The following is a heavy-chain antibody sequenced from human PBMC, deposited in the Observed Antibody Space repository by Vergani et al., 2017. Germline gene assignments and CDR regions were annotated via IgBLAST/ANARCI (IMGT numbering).Heavy chain of an antibody. Sequence: QVPLVQSGAEVKKPGASVKVSCKASGYTFTSYYMHWVRQAPGQGLEWMGWINPNSGGTNYAQKFQGRVTMTRDTSISTAYMELSRLRSDDTAVYYCARPYYDFWSGYLGGLFDPWGQGTLVTVSS. CDR1: GYTFTSYY. CDR3: ARPYYDFWSGYLGGLFDP. J-gene: IGHJ5*02. CDR2: INPNSGGT. D-gene: IGHD3-3*01. V-gene: IGHV1-2*02.